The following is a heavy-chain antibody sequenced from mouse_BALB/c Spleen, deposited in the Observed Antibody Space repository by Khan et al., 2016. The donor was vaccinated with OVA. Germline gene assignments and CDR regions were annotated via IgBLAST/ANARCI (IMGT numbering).Heavy chain of an antibody. CDR1: GFSLTSYG. CDR3: VKWGSYYAMDY. J-gene: IGHJ4*01. Sequence: QVQLKESGPGLVAPSQSLSITCTVSGFSLTSYGVNWVRQPPGKGLEWLGVIWGDGSTNYHSAPKSRLSISKDNSKSQVFLELNSLEIGDTVTYYCVKWGSYYAMDYWGQGTSVTVSS. V-gene: IGHV2-3*01. CDR2: IWGDGST.